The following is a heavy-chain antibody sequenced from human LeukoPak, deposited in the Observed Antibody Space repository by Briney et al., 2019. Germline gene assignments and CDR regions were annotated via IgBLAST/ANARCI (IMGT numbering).Heavy chain of an antibody. D-gene: IGHD4-11*01. Sequence: SETLSLTCAVSGYSISSGYYWGWIRQPPGKGLEWIGSIYHSGSTYYNPSLKSRVTISVDTSKNQFSLKLSSVTAADTAVYYCARAYSKLDYWGQGTLVTLSS. CDR2: IYHSGST. CDR1: GYSISSGYY. J-gene: IGHJ4*02. V-gene: IGHV4-38-2*01. CDR3: ARAYSKLDY.